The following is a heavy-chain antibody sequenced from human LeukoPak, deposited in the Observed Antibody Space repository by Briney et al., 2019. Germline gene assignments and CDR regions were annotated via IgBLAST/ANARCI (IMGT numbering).Heavy chain of an antibody. CDR1: GTPIDVGY. Sequence: SETLSLTCAVSGTPIDVGYWSWFCQPPGKGLQWIGEIYYSGATKYNPALTSRVTISIQVMKSTLSLTMTSVTSADTAVYFCAKESGGWPVSWGQGTLVTASS. J-gene: IGHJ5*02. CDR3: AKESGGWPVS. V-gene: IGHV4-59*08. D-gene: IGHD6-19*01. CDR2: IYYSGAT.